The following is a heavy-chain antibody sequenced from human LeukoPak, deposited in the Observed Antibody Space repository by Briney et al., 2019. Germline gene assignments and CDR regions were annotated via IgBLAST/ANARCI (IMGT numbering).Heavy chain of an antibody. CDR2: LYSGGNT. V-gene: IGHV3-66*01. CDR3: ARKGVATIT. J-gene: IGHJ5*02. CDR1: GFTVSNNY. D-gene: IGHD5-12*01. Sequence: AGGSLRLSCAASGFTVSNNYMSWVRQAPGKGLEWVSGLYSGGNTYYADSVKARFTISRDNSKNTLYLQMNSLRAEDTAVYYCARKGVATITWGQGTLVTVSS.